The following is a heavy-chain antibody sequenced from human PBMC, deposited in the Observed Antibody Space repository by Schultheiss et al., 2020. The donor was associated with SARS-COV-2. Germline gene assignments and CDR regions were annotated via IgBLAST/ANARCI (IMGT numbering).Heavy chain of an antibody. Sequence: SETLSLTCTVSGGSISSYYWSWIRQPPGKGLEWIGYIYYSGSTYYNPSLKSRVTISVDTSKNQFSLKLSSVTAADTAVYYCAREGDSSSSIPYYYYGMDVWGQGTTVTVAS. D-gene: IGHD6-6*01. CDR3: AREGDSSSSIPYYYYGMDV. CDR1: GGSISSYY. CDR2: IYYSGST. V-gene: IGHV4-59*12. J-gene: IGHJ6*02.